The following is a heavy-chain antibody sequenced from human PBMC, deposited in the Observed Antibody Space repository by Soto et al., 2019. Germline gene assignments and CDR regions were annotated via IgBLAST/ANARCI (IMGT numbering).Heavy chain of an antibody. CDR2: IYYSGST. Sequence: PSETLSLTCTVSGGSISSSSYYWGWIRQPPGKGLEWIGSIYYSGSTYYNPSLKSRVTISVDTSKNQFSLKLSSVTAADTAVYYRARHGSYDILEIGPNWFDPWGQGTLVTVSS. CDR3: ARHGSYDILEIGPNWFDP. J-gene: IGHJ5*02. D-gene: IGHD1-26*01. V-gene: IGHV4-39*01. CDR1: GGSISSSSYY.